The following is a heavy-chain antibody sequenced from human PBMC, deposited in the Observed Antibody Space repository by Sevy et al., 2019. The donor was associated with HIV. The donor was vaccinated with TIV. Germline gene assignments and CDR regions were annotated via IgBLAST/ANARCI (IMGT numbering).Heavy chain of an antibody. J-gene: IGHJ4*02. CDR2: FVPEDGKI. V-gene: IGHV1-24*01. Sequence: ASVKVSCKVPGYSLSEVSMHWVRQAPGKGLEWMGGFVPEDGKIVYAQKLQGRVTVAEDTLTDPAYLEVTNLRSEDTATYFCVIGDTPRLTGSGTRLKDQSLNYFHFWGQGTLVTVSS. D-gene: IGHD2-2*01. CDR3: VIGDTPRLTGSGTRLKDQSLNYFHF. CDR1: GYSLSEVS.